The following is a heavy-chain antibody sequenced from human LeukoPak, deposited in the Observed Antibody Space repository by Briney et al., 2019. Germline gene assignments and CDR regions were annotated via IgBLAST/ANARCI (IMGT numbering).Heavy chain of an antibody. Sequence: PGGSLRLSCAASGFTVSSNYMNWVRQAPGKGLEWVSVIYSGGSTFYADSVEGRFTISRDNSNNTLYLQMSSLRAEDTAIYYCAEVESSYCRIWGQGTLVTVSS. J-gene: IGHJ4*02. CDR2: IYSGGST. D-gene: IGHD3-10*01. V-gene: IGHV3-53*01. CDR1: GFTVSSNY. CDR3: AEVESSYCRI.